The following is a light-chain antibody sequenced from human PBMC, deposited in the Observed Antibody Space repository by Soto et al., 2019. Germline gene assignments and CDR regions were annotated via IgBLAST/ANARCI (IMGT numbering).Light chain of an antibody. CDR2: EGS. CDR3: CSYAGRSTYV. Sequence: QSALTQPASVSGSPGQSITISCTGTSSDVGSYNLVSWYQQHPGKAPKLMIYEGSKRPSGVSNRFSGSKSGNTASLTISGLQAEDEADYYCCSYAGRSTYVFGTGNKLTVL. J-gene: IGLJ1*01. V-gene: IGLV2-23*01. CDR1: SSDVGSYNL.